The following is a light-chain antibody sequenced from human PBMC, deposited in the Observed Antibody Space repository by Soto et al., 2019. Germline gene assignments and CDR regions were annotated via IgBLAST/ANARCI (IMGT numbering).Light chain of an antibody. J-gene: IGKJ1*01. V-gene: IGKV1-27*01. Sequence: DNEMTQSPSSLSASVGDRVTITCRASQGIAHYVAWHQRKPGKVPKLLIYDASTLQSGVPSRFSGSGSRRDFTLTISSLEPEDVATYYCQKYNSAPGTFGQGTKVDIK. CDR2: DAS. CDR1: QGIAHY. CDR3: QKYNSAPGT.